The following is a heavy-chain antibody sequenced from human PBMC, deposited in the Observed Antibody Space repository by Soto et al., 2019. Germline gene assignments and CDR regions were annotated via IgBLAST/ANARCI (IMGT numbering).Heavy chain of an antibody. V-gene: IGHV3-48*02. Sequence: GGSLRLSCAASGFTFSSYSMNWVRQAPGKGLEWVSYISSSSSTIYYADSVKGRFTISRDNAKNSLYLQMNSLRDEDTAVYYCARDLQAWYYDSSGYAFDYWGQGTLVTVSS. D-gene: IGHD3-22*01. CDR2: ISSSSSTI. CDR3: ARDLQAWYYDSSGYAFDY. J-gene: IGHJ4*02. CDR1: GFTFSSYS.